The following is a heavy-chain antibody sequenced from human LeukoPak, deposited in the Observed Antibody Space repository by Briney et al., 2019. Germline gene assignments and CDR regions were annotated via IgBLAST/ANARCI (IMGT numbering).Heavy chain of an antibody. Sequence: PGGSLRLSCAASGFTFSNAWMSWVRQAPGKGLEWVSSTSGSGTNIYYADSVKGRFTVSRDNAKNSLYLQMNSLRAEDTAVYYCARDYYGDYYFDNWGQGTLVTVSS. D-gene: IGHD4-17*01. CDR1: GFTFSNAW. CDR3: ARDYYGDYYFDN. CDR2: TSGSGTNI. J-gene: IGHJ4*02. V-gene: IGHV3-21*01.